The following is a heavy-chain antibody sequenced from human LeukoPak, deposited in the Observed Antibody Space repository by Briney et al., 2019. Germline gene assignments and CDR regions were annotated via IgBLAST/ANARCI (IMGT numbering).Heavy chain of an antibody. D-gene: IGHD3-3*01. CDR1: GGSISSYY. V-gene: IGHV3-23*01. CDR2: ISGSGGST. Sequence: PSGTLSLTCTVSGGSISSYYWSWVRQAPGKGLEWVSAISGSGGSTYYADSVKGRFTISRDNSKNTLYLQMNSLRAEDTAVYYCARHYDFWSVTPHDYWGQGTLVTVSS. CDR3: ARHYDFWSVTPHDY. J-gene: IGHJ4*02.